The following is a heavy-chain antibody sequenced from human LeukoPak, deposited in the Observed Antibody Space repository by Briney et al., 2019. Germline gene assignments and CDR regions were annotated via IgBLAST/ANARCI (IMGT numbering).Heavy chain of an antibody. CDR1: GGSLSSHY. CDR3: ARFSSGCSTSSCYLTY. J-gene: IGHJ4*02. D-gene: IGHD2-2*01. V-gene: IGHV4-59*11. Sequence: SETLSLTCSVSGGSLSSHYWSWIRQPPGKGLELIGHIHDTGSTFCNPSLRGRVTISLDTSNNQFSLKLTSMTAADTAVYYCARFSSGCSTSSCYLTYWGQGTLVTVS. CDR2: IHDTGST.